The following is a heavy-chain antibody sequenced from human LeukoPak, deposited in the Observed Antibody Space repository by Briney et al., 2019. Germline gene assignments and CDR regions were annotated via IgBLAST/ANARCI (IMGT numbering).Heavy chain of an antibody. CDR1: GFTFTSYS. J-gene: IGHJ4*02. D-gene: IGHD1-26*01. CDR3: AKGGKWDVTPFDY. V-gene: IGHV3-23*01. Sequence: GGSLRLSCAASGFTFTSYSMNWVRQATGKGLEWVSTISGGGGSTYYADSVKGRFTISRDNSKNTLYLQVNSLRAEDTAVYYCAKGGKWDVTPFDYWGQGTLVTVSS. CDR2: ISGGGGST.